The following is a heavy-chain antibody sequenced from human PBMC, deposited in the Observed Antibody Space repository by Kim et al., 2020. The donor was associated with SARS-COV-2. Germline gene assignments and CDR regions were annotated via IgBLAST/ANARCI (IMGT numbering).Heavy chain of an antibody. D-gene: IGHD3-10*01. CDR2: IYYSGST. CDR3: AREGGVQGLSMVRRSGRNWYFDL. V-gene: IGHV4-31*03. CDR1: GGSISSGGYY. Sequence: SETLSLTCTVSGGSISSGGYYWSWIRQHPGKGLEWIGYIYYSGSTYYNPSLKSRVTISVDTSKNQFSLKLSSVTAADTAVYYCAREGGVQGLSMVRRSGRNWYFDLWGLGTLVTVSS. J-gene: IGHJ2*01.